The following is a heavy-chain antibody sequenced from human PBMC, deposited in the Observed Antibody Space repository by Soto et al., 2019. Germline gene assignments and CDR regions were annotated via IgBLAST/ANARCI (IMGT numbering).Heavy chain of an antibody. J-gene: IGHJ6*02. CDR2: TYYRSRWYS. CDR1: GDTVSSNSVA. Sequence: SQTLSLTCVGSGDTVSSNSVAWNWVRQSPSRGREWLGRTYYRSRWYSDYAVSVRSRIDINADTSKNQVSLQLNSVTPEDTAVYYCARSEEDSDYYYYGMDVWGQGTTVT. V-gene: IGHV6-1*01. CDR3: ARSEEDSDYYYYGMDV. D-gene: IGHD2-15*01.